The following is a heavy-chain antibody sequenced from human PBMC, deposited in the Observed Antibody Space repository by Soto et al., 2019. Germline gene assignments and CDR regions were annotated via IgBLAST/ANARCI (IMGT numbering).Heavy chain of an antibody. J-gene: IGHJ4*02. CDR1: GYTFTRYD. CDR3: ARGPPIVRGKNGPFDY. V-gene: IGHV1-8*03. Sequence: ASVKVSCKASGYTFTRYDINWVRHATGQGLEWMGWMNPNSGNTGYAQKFQGRVTITRDTSASTAYMELSSLRSEDTAVYYCARGPPIVRGKNGPFDYWGQGTLVTVSS. CDR2: MNPNSGNT. D-gene: IGHD3-10*01.